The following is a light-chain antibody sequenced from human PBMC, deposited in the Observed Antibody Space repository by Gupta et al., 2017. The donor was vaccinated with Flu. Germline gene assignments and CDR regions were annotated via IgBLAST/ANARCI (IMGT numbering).Light chain of an antibody. CDR1: SSNIGSNY. J-gene: IGLJ3*02. CDR3: GTWDDSNNSRV. Sequence: VSAAPGQRVTLYCSGTSSNIGSNYVSWYQQLPGTAPKLLIYENYTRPSGISDRFSGSKSATSATLGITGLQPGDEADYFCGTWDDSNNSRVFGGGTKLTVL. V-gene: IGLV1-51*02. CDR2: ENY.